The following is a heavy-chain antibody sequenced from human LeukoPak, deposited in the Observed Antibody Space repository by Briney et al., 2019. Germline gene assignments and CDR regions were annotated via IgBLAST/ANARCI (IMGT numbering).Heavy chain of an antibody. V-gene: IGHV4-39*01. CDR3: ARAPDIMYAFDI. CDR2: LYSTGST. CDR1: GGSITSNIYY. Sequence: RPSETLSHTCTVSGGSITSNIYYLGWIRQPPGKRLEWIGSLYSTGSTYYNPSLKSRVTISVDTSKNQVSLKLTSVTAADTAVYYCARAPDIMYAFDIWGQGTMVTVSS. J-gene: IGHJ3*02. D-gene: IGHD5/OR15-5a*01.